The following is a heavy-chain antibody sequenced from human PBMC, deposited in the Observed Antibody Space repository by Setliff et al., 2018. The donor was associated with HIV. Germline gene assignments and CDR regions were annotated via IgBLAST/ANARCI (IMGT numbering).Heavy chain of an antibody. J-gene: IGHJ6*02. Sequence: SETLSLTCAVSGYSISSGYYWGWSRQPPGKGLEWIGNIYHHGTTYYYPSLKGRVTISLDTYNNQFSLNLNSVTAADTAVYYCARGGPTVAFGLDVWGQGTTVTVSS. CDR3: ARGGPTVAFGLDV. V-gene: IGHV4-38-2*01. CDR2: IYHHGTT. D-gene: IGHD4-17*01. CDR1: GYSISSGYY.